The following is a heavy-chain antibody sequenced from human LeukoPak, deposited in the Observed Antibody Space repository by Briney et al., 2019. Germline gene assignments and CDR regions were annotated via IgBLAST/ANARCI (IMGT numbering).Heavy chain of an antibody. CDR1: GYTFTSYY. CDR2: INPSGGST. D-gene: IGHD4-17*01. CDR3: ATYGDYVNGVPYYYYYYGMDV. J-gene: IGHJ6*02. Sequence: GASVKVSCKASGYTFTSYYMHWVRQAPGQGLEWMGIINPSGGSTSYAQKFQGRVTMTEDTSTDTAYMELSSLRSEDTAVYYCATYGDYVNGVPYYYYYYGMDVWGQGTTVTVSS. V-gene: IGHV1-46*01.